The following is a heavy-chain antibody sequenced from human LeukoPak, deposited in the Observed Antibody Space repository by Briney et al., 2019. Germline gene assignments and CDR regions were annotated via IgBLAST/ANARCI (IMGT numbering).Heavy chain of an antibody. V-gene: IGHV3-48*01. J-gene: IGHJ2*01. CDR3: AKPSLYYYDTSGYYRYWYFDL. CDR2: ISSSSSTI. Sequence: AGGSLRLSCAASGFTFSSYSMNWVRQAPGKGLEWVSYISSSSSTIYYADSVKGRFTISGDNAKNSLYLQMNSLRAEDTAVYYCAKPSLYYYDTSGYYRYWYFDLWGRGTLVTVSS. D-gene: IGHD3-22*01. CDR1: GFTFSSYS.